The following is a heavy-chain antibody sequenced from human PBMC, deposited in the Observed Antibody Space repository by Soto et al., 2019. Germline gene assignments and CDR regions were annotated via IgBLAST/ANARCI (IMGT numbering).Heavy chain of an antibody. CDR3: ARDRQGIAVAGHYYYYGMDV. CDR1: GGSISSYY. D-gene: IGHD6-19*01. V-gene: IGHV4-59*01. CDR2: IYYSGST. Sequence: SETLSLTCTVSGGSISSYYWSWIRQPPGKGLEWIGYIYYSGSTNYNPSLKSRVTISVDTSKNQFSLKLSSVTAADTAVYYCARDRQGIAVAGHYYYYGMDVWGQGTTVTVSS. J-gene: IGHJ6*02.